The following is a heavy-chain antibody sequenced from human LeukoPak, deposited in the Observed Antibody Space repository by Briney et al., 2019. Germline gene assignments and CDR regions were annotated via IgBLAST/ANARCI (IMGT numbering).Heavy chain of an antibody. CDR3: ANKAGSFGEFDY. CDR2: ISGSGGST. V-gene: IGHV3-23*01. Sequence: PGGSLRLSCAASGFTFSSNAMNWVRQAPGKGLEWVSGISGSGGSTYYADSVKGRFTISRDNSKNTLYLQMNSLRAEDTAIYYCANKAGSFGEFDYWGQGTLVTVSS. CDR1: GFTFSSNA. D-gene: IGHD3-10*01. J-gene: IGHJ4*02.